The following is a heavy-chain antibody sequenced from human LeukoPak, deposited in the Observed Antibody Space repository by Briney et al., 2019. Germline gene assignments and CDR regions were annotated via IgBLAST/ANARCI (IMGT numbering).Heavy chain of an antibody. V-gene: IGHV1-69*13. D-gene: IGHD2-21*01. CDR2: IIPIFGTA. CDR1: GGTFSSYA. Sequence: SVKVSCEASGGTFSSYAISWVRQAPGQGLEWMGGIIPIFGTANYAQKFQGRVTIPADESTSTAYLELSSLRSEDTAVYFCGRLYCGGDCYSGGGCFDYWGQGTLVTVSS. J-gene: IGHJ4*02. CDR3: GRLYCGGDCYSGGGCFDY.